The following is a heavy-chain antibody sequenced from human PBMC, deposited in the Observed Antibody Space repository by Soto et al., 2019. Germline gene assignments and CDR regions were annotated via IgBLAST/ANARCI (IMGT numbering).Heavy chain of an antibody. CDR1: GGPFSSHT. D-gene: IGHD2-8*01. Sequence: SVKVSCKAFGGPFSSHTFSWVRQAPGQGLEWMGRIIPALGTTTYAQKFQGRVTITADESVTTVYMELNSLRTEDTAVHYCARPVLGVYWYFDFWGGGTLVTVS. CDR2: IIPALGTT. V-gene: IGHV1-69*08. J-gene: IGHJ2*01. CDR3: ARPVLGVYWYFDF.